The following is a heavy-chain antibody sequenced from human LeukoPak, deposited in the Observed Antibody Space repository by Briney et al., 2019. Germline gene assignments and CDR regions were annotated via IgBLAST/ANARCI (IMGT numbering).Heavy chain of an antibody. V-gene: IGHV4-34*01. J-gene: IGHJ1*01. D-gene: IGHD5-24*01. CDR3: ARGRDGYNLRYFQH. Sequence: SETLSLTCAVYGASFSTYYWSWIRQPPGKRLEWIGEINHSGGTNYNPSLKSRVTISVDTSKNQFSLKLSSVTAADTAVYYCARGRDGYNLRYFQHWGQGTLVTVSS. CDR2: INHSGGT. CDR1: GASFSTYY.